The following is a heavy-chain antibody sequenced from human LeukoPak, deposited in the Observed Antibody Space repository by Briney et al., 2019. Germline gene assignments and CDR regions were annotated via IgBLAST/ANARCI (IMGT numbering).Heavy chain of an antibody. CDR2: LYYSGST. CDR3: ARVRGTFATD. V-gene: IGHV4-59*01. J-gene: IGHJ1*01. Sequence: PSETLSLTCTVSGGSISTYYWSWIRQPPGKGLEWIGYLYYSGSTTYSPSLKSRVTMSVDTSKSQFSLKLNSVTAADTAIYYCARVRGTFATDWGQGTLVTVSS. CDR1: GGSISTYY. D-gene: IGHD2/OR15-2a*01.